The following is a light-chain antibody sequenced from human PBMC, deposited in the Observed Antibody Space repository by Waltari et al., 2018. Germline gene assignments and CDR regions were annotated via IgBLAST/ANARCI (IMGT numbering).Light chain of an antibody. Sequence: QSALTQPASVSGSPGQSITISCTGTSSDVGRYNLVSWYQQHPGKAPKLMIYEVSKRPSGVSNLFSGSKSGNTASLTISGLQAEDEADYYCCSYAGSSTFVFGGGTKLTVL. CDR1: SSDVGRYNL. J-gene: IGLJ2*01. CDR3: CSYAGSSTFV. CDR2: EVS. V-gene: IGLV2-23*02.